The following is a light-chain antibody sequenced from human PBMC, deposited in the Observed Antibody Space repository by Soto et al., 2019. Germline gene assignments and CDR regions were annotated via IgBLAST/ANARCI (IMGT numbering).Light chain of an antibody. CDR1: QDVSSA. Sequence: AIQLTQSPSSLSAYVGDRVTITCRISQDVSSALAWYQQKPGKSPKLLIYGASSLESGVPSRFSGSGSGTDFTLTISSLQPEDFATYYCQQFNGYPHTFGPGTKVDI. CDR3: QQFNGYPHT. V-gene: IGKV1-13*02. CDR2: GAS. J-gene: IGKJ3*01.